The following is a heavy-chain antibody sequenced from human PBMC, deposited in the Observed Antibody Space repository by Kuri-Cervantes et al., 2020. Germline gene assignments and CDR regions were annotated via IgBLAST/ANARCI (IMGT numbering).Heavy chain of an antibody. CDR1: GGSVSSGSYY. Sequence: SETLSLTCTVSGGSVSSGSYYWSWIRQPPGKGLEWIGEINHSGSTNFNPSLKSRVTISVDTSKNQFSLKLSSVTAADTAVYYCARSAYGSGSYNYWGQGTLVTVSS. V-gene: IGHV4-61*01. J-gene: IGHJ4*02. D-gene: IGHD3-10*01. CDR2: INHSGST. CDR3: ARSAYGSGSYNY.